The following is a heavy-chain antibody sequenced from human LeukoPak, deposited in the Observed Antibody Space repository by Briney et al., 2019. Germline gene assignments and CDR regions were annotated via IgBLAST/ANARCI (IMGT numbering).Heavy chain of an antibody. D-gene: IGHD6-6*01. Sequence: ASVKVSCKASGGTFSSYAISWVRQAPGQGLEWMGIINPSGGSTSYAQKFQGRVTMTRDMSTSTVYMELSSLRSEDTAVYYCARDFGSIAARPSAFDIWGQGTMVTVSS. CDR2: INPSGGST. CDR1: GGTFSSYA. V-gene: IGHV1-46*01. J-gene: IGHJ3*02. CDR3: ARDFGSIAARPSAFDI.